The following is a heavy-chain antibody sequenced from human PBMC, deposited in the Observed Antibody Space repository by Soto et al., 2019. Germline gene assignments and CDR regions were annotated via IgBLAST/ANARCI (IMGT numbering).Heavy chain of an antibody. V-gene: IGHV1-69*12. Sequence: QVQLVQSGAEVKKPGSSVKVSCKASGGTFSSYAISWVRQAPGQGLEWMGGIIPIFGTANYAQKCQGRVTITADESTSTAYMELSSLRSEDTAVYYCARHDCISSSCYYYYYYGMDVWGQGTTVTVSS. CDR3: ARHDCISSSCYYYYYYGMDV. J-gene: IGHJ6*02. CDR1: GGTFSSYA. CDR2: IIPIFGTA. D-gene: IGHD2-2*01.